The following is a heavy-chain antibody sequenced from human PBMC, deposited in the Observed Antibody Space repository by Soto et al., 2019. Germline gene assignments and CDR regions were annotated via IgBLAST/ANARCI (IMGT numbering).Heavy chain of an antibody. CDR1: GFTFSGSA. D-gene: IGHD3-3*01. CDR2: IRSKANSYAT. CDR3: TRHDGNSEYDFWSGYYYYYYYYMDV. V-gene: IGHV3-73*01. J-gene: IGHJ6*03. Sequence: GGSLRLSCAASGFTFSGSAMHWVRQASGKGLEWVGRIRSKANSYATAYAASVKGRFTISRDDSKNTAYLQMNSLKTEDTAVYYCTRHDGNSEYDFWSGYYYYYYYYMDVWGKGTTVTVSS.